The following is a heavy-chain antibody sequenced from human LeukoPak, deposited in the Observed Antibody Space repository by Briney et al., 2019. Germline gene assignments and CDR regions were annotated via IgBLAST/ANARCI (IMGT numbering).Heavy chain of an antibody. CDR3: ATEWYYCLHA. CDR1: GFTFSDTW. J-gene: IGHJ3*01. V-gene: IGHV3-15*01. D-gene: IGHD3-16*01. CDR2: IKSKRAGGTT. Sequence: PGGSLRLSCAGSGFTFSDTWMTWVRQAPGQGLEWVGRIKSKRAGGTTDYAAPVKGRFTISRDDSQNTLYLQMSSLQTEDTAVYYCATEWYYCLHAWGQGTMVTVSS.